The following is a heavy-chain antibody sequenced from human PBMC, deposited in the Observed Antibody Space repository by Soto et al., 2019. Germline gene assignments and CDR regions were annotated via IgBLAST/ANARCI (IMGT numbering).Heavy chain of an antibody. J-gene: IGHJ4*02. Sequence: AGGSLRLSCTASGFIFSNSGMSWVRQAPGKGPEWVSHITGSGGSTYYTDSVKGRFTISRDNSRNTLYLQMNTLRAEDTAVYYCAKVEWVAVPAAFDYWGQGTPVTVSS. CDR3: AKVEWVAVPAAFDY. V-gene: IGHV3-23*01. CDR1: GFIFSNSG. D-gene: IGHD1-26*01. CDR2: ITGSGGST.